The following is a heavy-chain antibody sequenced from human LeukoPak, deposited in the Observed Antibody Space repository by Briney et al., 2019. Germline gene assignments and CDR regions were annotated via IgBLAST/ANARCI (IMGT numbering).Heavy chain of an antibody. CDR3: ARQKCTSTSCLTKNAFDI. CDR2: IYTSGST. CDR1: GGSISSYY. J-gene: IGHJ3*02. D-gene: IGHD2-2*01. Sequence: SETLSLTCTVSGGSISSYYWSWIRQPAGKGLEWIGHIYTSGSTNYNPSLKSRVTISVDTSKNQFSLDLSSVTAADTAVYYCARQKCTSTSCLTKNAFDIWGQGTMVTVSS. V-gene: IGHV4-4*07.